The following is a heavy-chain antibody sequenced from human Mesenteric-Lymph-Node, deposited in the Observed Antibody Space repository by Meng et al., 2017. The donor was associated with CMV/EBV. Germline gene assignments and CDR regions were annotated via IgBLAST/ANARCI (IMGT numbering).Heavy chain of an antibody. CDR3: ATYDILTGSPEGGAFDI. CDR1: GFTVSSNY. D-gene: IGHD3-9*01. Sequence: ETLSLTCAASGFTVSSNYMSWVRQAPGKGLEWVSIIYSGDSTYYADSVKGRFTISRDNSKSTLYLQMNSLRAEDTAVYYCATYDILTGSPEGGAFDIWGQGTMVTVSS. V-gene: IGHV3-53*01. J-gene: IGHJ3*02. CDR2: IYSGDST.